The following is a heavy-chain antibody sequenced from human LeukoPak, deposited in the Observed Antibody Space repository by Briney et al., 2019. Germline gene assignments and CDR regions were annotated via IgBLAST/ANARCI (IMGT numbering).Heavy chain of an antibody. Sequence: SQTLSLXCTVSGGSISSGSYYWSWSRQPAGKGPEWIGRIYTSGSTNYNPSLKSRVTISVDTSKNQFSLKLSSVTAADTAVYYCARDGWELLDAFDIWGQGTMVTVSS. D-gene: IGHD1-26*01. CDR2: IYTSGST. J-gene: IGHJ3*02. CDR1: GGSISSGSYY. CDR3: ARDGWELLDAFDI. V-gene: IGHV4-61*02.